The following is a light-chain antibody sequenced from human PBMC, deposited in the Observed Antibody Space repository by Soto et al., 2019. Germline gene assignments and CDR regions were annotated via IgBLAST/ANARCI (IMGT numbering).Light chain of an antibody. CDR3: QKYDSVPQT. Sequence: DIQMTQSPSSLSASVGDRVTITCRASQAISYYLAWYQQKPGKVPKLLIYAASTLQSGVPSRFSGSRSGTDFTLTISSLQPEDVATYYCQKYDSVPQTFGKGTKVEIQ. CDR1: QAISYY. CDR2: AAS. J-gene: IGKJ1*01. V-gene: IGKV1-27*01.